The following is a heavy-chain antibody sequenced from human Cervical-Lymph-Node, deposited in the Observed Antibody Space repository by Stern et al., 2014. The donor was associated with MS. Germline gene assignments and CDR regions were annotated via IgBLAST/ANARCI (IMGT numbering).Heavy chain of an antibody. CDR3: AKGGSGSYLD. V-gene: IGHV3-30*04. Sequence: MQLVESGGGVVQPGRSLRLSCAASGFVFRRYAPHWVRQAPGKGLEWVALISYDGRDKYYTDSVKGRFTVSRDNSNNTVDLEMNSLRLEDTAVYYCAKGGSGSYLDWGQGSLVTVSS. CDR1: GFVFRRYA. CDR2: ISYDGRDK. D-gene: IGHD1-26*01. J-gene: IGHJ4*02.